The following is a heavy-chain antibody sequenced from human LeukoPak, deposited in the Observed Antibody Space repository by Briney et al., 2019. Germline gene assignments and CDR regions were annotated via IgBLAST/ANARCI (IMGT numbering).Heavy chain of an antibody. CDR1: GFTFSGNY. J-gene: IGHJ4*02. D-gene: IGHD4-17*01. Sequence: GGSLTLSCTASGFTFSGNYRRWVRQAPGKGREWVAHIDSGGSKYNSDSLKGRFTISRENSKKKLYLQMNSLRAEDTAVYYCARVGYGDSYFVSWGQGTLVTVSS. CDR3: ARVGYGDSYFVS. CDR2: IDSGGSK. V-gene: IGHV3-66*01.